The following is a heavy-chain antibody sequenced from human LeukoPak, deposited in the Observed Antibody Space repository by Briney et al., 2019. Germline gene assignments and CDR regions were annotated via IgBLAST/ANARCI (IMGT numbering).Heavy chain of an antibody. V-gene: IGHV4-4*07. CDR3: ARDYYDSSGYYWWYFDY. CDR1: GGSISSYY. CDR2: IYTSGST. D-gene: IGHD3-22*01. J-gene: IGHJ4*02. Sequence: PSETLSLTCTVSGGSISSYYWSWIRQPAGKGLEWIGRIYTSGSTNYNPSLKSRVTMSVGTSKNQFSLKLSSVTAADTAVYYCARDYYDSSGYYWWYFDYWGQGTLVTVSS.